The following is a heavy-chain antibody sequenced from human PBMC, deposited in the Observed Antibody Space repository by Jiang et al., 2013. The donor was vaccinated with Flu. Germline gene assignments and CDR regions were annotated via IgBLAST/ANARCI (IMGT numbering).Heavy chain of an antibody. Sequence: KPTQTLTLTCTFSGFSLSTSGMCVSWIRQPPGKALEWLARIDWDDDKYYSTSLKTRLTISKDTSKTRWSLLMTNMDPVDTATYYCARMFEYSSSRGGVFDYWGQGTLVTVSS. CDR3: ARMFEYSSSRGGVFDY. CDR1: GFSLSTSGMC. CDR2: IDWDDDK. J-gene: IGHJ4*02. D-gene: IGHD6-6*01. V-gene: IGHV2-70*11.